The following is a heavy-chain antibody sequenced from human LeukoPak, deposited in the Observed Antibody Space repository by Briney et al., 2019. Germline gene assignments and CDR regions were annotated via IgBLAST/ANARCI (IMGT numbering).Heavy chain of an antibody. Sequence: SQTLSLTCTVSGGSISSGDYYWSWIRQPPGKGLDWIGDIYYSGSTYYNPSLKSRVTISVDASKNQFYLKLSSVTAADTAVYYCARVMEGYYYDSSGYYLWFDPWGQGTLVTVSS. CDR1: GGSISSGDYY. V-gene: IGHV4-30-4*01. CDR2: IYYSGST. D-gene: IGHD3-22*01. J-gene: IGHJ5*02. CDR3: ARVMEGYYYDSSGYYLWFDP.